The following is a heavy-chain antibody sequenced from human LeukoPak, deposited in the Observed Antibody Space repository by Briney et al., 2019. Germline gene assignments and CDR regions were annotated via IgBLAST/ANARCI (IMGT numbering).Heavy chain of an antibody. CDR1: GVTFSSYW. J-gene: IGHJ3*02. CDR3: AKDRRHSDSSGYYSHDAFDI. CDR2: IKQDGSEK. D-gene: IGHD3-22*01. Sequence: PGGSLRLSCAASGVTFSSYWMSWVRQAPGKGLEWVANIKQDGSEKYYVDSVKGRFTISRDNSKNTLLLQMNSLRAEDTAVYYCAKDRRHSDSSGYYSHDAFDIWGQGTTVTVSS. V-gene: IGHV3-7*01.